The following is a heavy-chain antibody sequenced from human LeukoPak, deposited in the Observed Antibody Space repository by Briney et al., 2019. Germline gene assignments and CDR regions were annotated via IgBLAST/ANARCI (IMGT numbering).Heavy chain of an antibody. J-gene: IGHJ4*02. CDR2: ISWDGGST. CDR3: AKVKRGYSYGYFDY. D-gene: IGHD5-18*01. CDR1: GFTFDDYA. V-gene: IGHV3-43D*03. Sequence: GGSLRLSCAASGFTFDDYAMHWVRQAPGKGLEWVSLISWDGGSTYYADSVKGRFTISRDNSKNSLYLQMNSLRAEDTALYYCAKVKRGYSYGYFDYWGQGTLVTVSS.